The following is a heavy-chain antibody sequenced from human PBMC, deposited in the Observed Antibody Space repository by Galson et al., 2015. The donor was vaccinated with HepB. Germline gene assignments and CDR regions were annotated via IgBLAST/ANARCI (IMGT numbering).Heavy chain of an antibody. CDR1: VFSFTYFP. Sequence: PLRLSCAASVFSFTYFPMHWGRKAPGKGLEWVAVISYTVQYTNYAGFVKGRFPIPRDNSKNALYLQMNSLRVEDTARYYCVRPRGEGAGDYQNWYFDLWGRGTLVTVSS. CDR3: VRPRGEGAGDYQNWYFDL. V-gene: IGHV3-30*04. J-gene: IGHJ2*01. D-gene: IGHD4-17*01. CDR2: ISYTVQYT.